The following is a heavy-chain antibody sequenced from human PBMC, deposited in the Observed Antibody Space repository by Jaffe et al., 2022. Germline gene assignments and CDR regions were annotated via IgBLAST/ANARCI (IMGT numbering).Heavy chain of an antibody. Sequence: EVQLLESGGGLVQPGGCLRLSCEASGFTFSNYAMTWVRQAPGKGLEWVSTIGNDGAYTYYAVSVKGRFTISRDNSKNTLYLQMNSLRAEDTAVYYCAKSLVVDARGYSEYWGQGTLVSVSS. D-gene: IGHD2-15*01. CDR3: AKSLVVDARGYSEY. J-gene: IGHJ4*02. V-gene: IGHV3-23*01. CDR1: GFTFSNYA. CDR2: IGNDGAYT.